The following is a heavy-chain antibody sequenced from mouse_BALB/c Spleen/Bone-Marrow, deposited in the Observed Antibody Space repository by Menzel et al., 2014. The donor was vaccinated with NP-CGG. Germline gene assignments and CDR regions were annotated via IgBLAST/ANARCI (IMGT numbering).Heavy chain of an antibody. CDR3: TRSTATFDY. V-gene: IGHV1-80*01. J-gene: IGHJ2*01. CDR1: GYAFSAYW. CDR2: IYPGDGDT. Sequence: QVPLQQSGAELVRPGSSVKISCKASGYAFSAYWMNWVKQRPGQGLEWIGQIYPGDGDTNYNGKFKGKATLTADKSSSTAYMQLSSLTSEDSAVYFCTRSTATFDYWGQGTTLTVSS. D-gene: IGHD1-2*01.